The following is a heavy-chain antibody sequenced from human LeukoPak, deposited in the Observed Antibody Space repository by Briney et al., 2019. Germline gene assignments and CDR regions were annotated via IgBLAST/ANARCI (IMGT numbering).Heavy chain of an antibody. CDR3: ARGGAAGNIDY. J-gene: IGHJ4*02. CDR2: IYHSGST. CDR1: GGSISSGGYY. Sequence: PSETLSLTCTVSGGSISSGGYYWSWIRQPPGKGLEWIGYIYHSGSTYYNPSLKSRVTISVDTSKNQFSLRLSSVTAADTAVYYCARGGAAGNIDYWGQGTLVTVSS. D-gene: IGHD6-13*01. V-gene: IGHV4-30-2*01.